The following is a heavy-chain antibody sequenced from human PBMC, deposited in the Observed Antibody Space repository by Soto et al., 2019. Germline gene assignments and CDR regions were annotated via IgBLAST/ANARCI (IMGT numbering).Heavy chain of an antibody. CDR3: ARGQRFSDWFDP. Sequence: QVHLQESGPGLVKPSETLSLTCSVSGGTISGYYWTWIRQPAGKGLEWIGRIYSSGNTKYNPSLQSRFTMSLDTSNNPFSLRLTSVTAADTAVYYCARGQRFSDWFDPWGQGTLVTVSS. CDR1: GGTISGYY. CDR2: IYSSGNT. V-gene: IGHV4-4*07. D-gene: IGHD3-3*01. J-gene: IGHJ5*02.